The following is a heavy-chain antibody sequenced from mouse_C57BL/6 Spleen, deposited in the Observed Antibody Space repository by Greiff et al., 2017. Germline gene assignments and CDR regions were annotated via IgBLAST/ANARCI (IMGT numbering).Heavy chain of an antibody. J-gene: IGHJ2*01. Sequence: EVQRVESGPELVKPGASVTISCKASGYSFTGYYMNLVKQSPETSLEWIGEINPSTGGTTYNQKFKAKATLTVDKSSSTAYMQLKSLTSEDSAVYYCATGAVYGNSDYFDYWGQGTTLTVSS. CDR2: INPSTGGT. CDR3: ATGAVYGNSDYFDY. CDR1: GYSFTGYY. V-gene: IGHV1-42*01. D-gene: IGHD2-1*01.